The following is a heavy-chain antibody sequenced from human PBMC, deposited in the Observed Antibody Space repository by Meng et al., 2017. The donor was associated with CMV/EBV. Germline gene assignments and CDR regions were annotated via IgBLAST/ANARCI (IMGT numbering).Heavy chain of an antibody. CDR3: ARESGILSSGRFLEWLLFRPPYGMDV. CDR2: INWNGGST. D-gene: IGHD3-3*01. V-gene: IGHV3-20*04. CDR1: GFTFDDYG. J-gene: IGHJ6*02. Sequence: GGSLRLSCAAPGFTFDDYGMSWVRQAPGKGLEWVSGINWNGGSTGYADSVKGRFTISRDNAKNSLYLQMNSLRAEDTALYYCARESGILSSGRFLEWLLFRPPYGMDVWGQGTTVTVSS.